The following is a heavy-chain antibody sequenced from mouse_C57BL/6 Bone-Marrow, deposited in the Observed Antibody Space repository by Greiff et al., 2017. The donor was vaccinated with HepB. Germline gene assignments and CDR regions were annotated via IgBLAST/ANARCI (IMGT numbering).Heavy chain of an antibody. V-gene: IGHV5-17*01. J-gene: IGHJ2*01. CDR1: GFTFSDYG. D-gene: IGHD2-12*01. Sequence: EVKLVESGGGLVKPGGSLKLSCAASGFTFSDYGMHWVRQAPEKGLEWVAYISSGSSTTYYADTVKGRFTISRDNAKNTLCLQMTRLRSEDTAMYYCASRESVYDGFDYWGQGTTLTVSS. CDR3: ASRESVYDGFDY. CDR2: ISSGSSTT.